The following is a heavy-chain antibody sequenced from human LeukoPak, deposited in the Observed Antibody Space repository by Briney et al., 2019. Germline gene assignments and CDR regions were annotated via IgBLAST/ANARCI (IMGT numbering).Heavy chain of an antibody. J-gene: IGHJ1*01. CDR2: IYHSGRT. CDR3: ARRRYYDSTGYFE. V-gene: IGHV4-39*01. Sequence: SETLSLTCAVSGDYISSSSYYWGWIRQSPATGLEWIGDIYHSGRTYYNPSLKSRVAISIHASKNQFSLRLRSMTAADTAVFYCARRRYYDSTGYFEWGRGTLVTVSS. D-gene: IGHD3-22*01. CDR1: GDYISSSSYY.